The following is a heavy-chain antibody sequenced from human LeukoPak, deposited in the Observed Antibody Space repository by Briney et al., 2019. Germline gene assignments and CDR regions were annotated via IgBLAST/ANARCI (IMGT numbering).Heavy chain of an antibody. CDR2: INPNSGGT. J-gene: IGHJ5*02. V-gene: IGHV1-2*02. CDR1: GYTFTGYY. CDR3: ARDNWEAGIAAAGTGWFDP. D-gene: IGHD6-13*01. Sequence: GASVKVSCKASGYTFTGYYVHWVRQAPGQGLEWMGWINPNSGGTNYAQKFQGRVTMTRDTSISTAYMELSRLRSDDTAVYYCARDNWEAGIAAAGTGWFDPWGQGTLVTVSS.